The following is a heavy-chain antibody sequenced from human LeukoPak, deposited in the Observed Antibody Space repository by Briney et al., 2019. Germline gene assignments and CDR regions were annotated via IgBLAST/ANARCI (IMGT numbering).Heavy chain of an antibody. V-gene: IGHV4-34*01. CDR1: GGSFSGYY. Sequence: SETLSLTCAVYGGSFSGYYWSWIRQPPGKGLEWIWEINHSGSTNYNPSLKSRVTISVDTSKNQFSLKLSSVTAADTAVYYCARAPLYCSGGSCYLDAFDIWGQGTMVTVSS. CDR2: INHSGST. CDR3: ARAPLYCSGGSCYLDAFDI. J-gene: IGHJ3*02. D-gene: IGHD2-15*01.